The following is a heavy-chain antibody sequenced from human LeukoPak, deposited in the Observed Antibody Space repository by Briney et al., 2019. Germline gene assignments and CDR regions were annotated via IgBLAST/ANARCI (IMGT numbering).Heavy chain of an antibody. V-gene: IGHV3-21*06. CDR3: ARAAGHYFDY. CDR1: GFTFRSYI. D-gene: IGHD3-10*01. CDR2: ITSTSGDM. J-gene: IGHJ4*02. Sequence: GGSLRLSCAASGFTFRSYIMNWVRQAPGKGLEWVSFITSTSGDMLYADSVKGRFTISRDNAKNTLYLQMNSLRAEDTAVYFCARAAGHYFDYWGQGSLLTVSS.